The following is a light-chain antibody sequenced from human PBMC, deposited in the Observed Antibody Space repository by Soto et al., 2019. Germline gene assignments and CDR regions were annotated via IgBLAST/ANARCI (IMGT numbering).Light chain of an antibody. V-gene: IGLV2-14*01. Sequence: QSALTQPASVSGSPGQSITISCTGTSSDIGRYDYISWYQQHPGKAPKLMIYDVSNRPSGIANRFSGSKSGNTASLTISGLQAEDEADYYCSSFTNTNTPVVFGGGTKVTVL. CDR2: DVS. CDR1: SSDIGRYDY. CDR3: SSFTNTNTPVV. J-gene: IGLJ2*01.